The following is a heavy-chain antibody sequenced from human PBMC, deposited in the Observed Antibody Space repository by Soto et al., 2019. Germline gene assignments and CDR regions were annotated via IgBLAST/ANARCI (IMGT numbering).Heavy chain of an antibody. D-gene: IGHD3-10*01. CDR2: ISSSSSTI. J-gene: IGHJ4*02. V-gene: IGHV3-48*01. Sequence: PGGSLRLSCAASGFTFSSYSMNWVRQAPGKGLEWVSYISSSSSTIYYADSVKGRFTISRDNAKNSLYLQMNSLRAEDTAVYYCARDGSGSYYRGGPGYWGQGTLVTVSS. CDR3: ARDGSGSYYRGGPGY. CDR1: GFTFSSYS.